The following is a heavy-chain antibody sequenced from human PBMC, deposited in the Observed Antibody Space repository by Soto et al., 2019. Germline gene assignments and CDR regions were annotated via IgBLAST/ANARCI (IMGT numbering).Heavy chain of an antibody. V-gene: IGHV1-69*13. CDR1: GGTFSSYA. Sequence: SVKVSCKASGGTFSSYAISWVRQAPGQGLEWKGGIIPIFGTANYAQKFQGRVTITADESTSTAYMELSSLRSEDTAVYYCARADYYDRSGYLLPCGYWGQGTLVTVSS. D-gene: IGHD3-22*01. CDR2: IIPIFGTA. CDR3: ARADYYDRSGYLLPCGY. J-gene: IGHJ4*02.